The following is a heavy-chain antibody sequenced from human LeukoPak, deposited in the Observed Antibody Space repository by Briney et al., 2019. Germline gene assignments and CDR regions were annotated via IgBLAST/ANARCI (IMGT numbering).Heavy chain of an antibody. CDR2: IYYSGST. V-gene: IGHV4-59*01. J-gene: IGHJ4*02. CDR3: ASHYGSGSFYSPFDY. D-gene: IGHD3-10*01. CDR1: GFTFSSYS. Sequence: GSLRLSCAAYGFTFSSYSMNWVRQAPGKGLEWIGYIYYSGSTNYNPSLKSRVTISLDTSKNQFSLKLNSVTAADTAVYYCASHYGSGSFYSPFDYWGQGTLVTVSS.